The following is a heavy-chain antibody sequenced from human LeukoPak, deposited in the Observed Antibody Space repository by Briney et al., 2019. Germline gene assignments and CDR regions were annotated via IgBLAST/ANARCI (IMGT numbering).Heavy chain of an antibody. Sequence: ASVKVSCKASGYTLTGYYMHWVRQAPGQGLEWMGWINPNSGGTNYAQKFQGRVTMTRDTSISTAYMELSRLRSDDTAVYYCAAGYGSSWSSFDYWGQGTLVTVSS. CDR1: GYTLTGYY. V-gene: IGHV1-2*02. D-gene: IGHD6-13*01. CDR3: AAGYGSSWSSFDY. J-gene: IGHJ4*02. CDR2: INPNSGGT.